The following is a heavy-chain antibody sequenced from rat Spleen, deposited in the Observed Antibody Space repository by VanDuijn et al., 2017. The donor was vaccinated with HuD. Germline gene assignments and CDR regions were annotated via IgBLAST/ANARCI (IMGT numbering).Heavy chain of an antibody. V-gene: IGHV5-27*01. CDR3: TRDRTYYGFTLDY. Sequence: EVQLVESGGGSVQPGRSMKLSCVASGFTFSNYGMAWVRQAPKKGLEWVTYINSDGGGTYYRDSVKGRFTISRDNAKSTLYLQMNSLRSEDTATYYCTRDRTYYGFTLDYWGQGVMVTVSS. CDR2: INSDGGGT. D-gene: IGHD1-9*01. CDR1: GFTFSNYG. J-gene: IGHJ2*01.